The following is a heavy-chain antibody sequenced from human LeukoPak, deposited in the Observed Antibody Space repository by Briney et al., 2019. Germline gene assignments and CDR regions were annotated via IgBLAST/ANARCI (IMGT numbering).Heavy chain of an antibody. CDR1: GYTFTSYS. D-gene: IGHD4/OR15-4a*01. J-gene: IGHJ3*02. CDR2: ISPSGDTT. Sequence: ASVKVSCKASGYTFTSYSMHWVRRAPGQGLEWMGTISPSGDTTNYAQSFRGKVTMTRDTSTSTLYMELTSLTPDDTAVYYCARGKPIRARGDFDIWGQGTMVTVSS. V-gene: IGHV1-46*01. CDR3: ARGKPIRARGDFDI.